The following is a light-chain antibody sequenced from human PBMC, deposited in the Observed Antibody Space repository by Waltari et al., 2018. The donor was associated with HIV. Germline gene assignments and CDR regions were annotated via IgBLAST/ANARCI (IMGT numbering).Light chain of an antibody. CDR2: EVS. V-gene: IGLV2-14*01. Sequence: QSALTQPASVSGSPGQSITISCTGPSRDVGGYNYVSWYQKHPGKAPKLMIYEVSTRPSGVSNRFSGSKSGNTASLTISGLQAEDEADYYCSSYTSSSTLFGGGTKLTVL. J-gene: IGLJ3*02. CDR3: SSYTSSSTL. CDR1: SRDVGGYNY.